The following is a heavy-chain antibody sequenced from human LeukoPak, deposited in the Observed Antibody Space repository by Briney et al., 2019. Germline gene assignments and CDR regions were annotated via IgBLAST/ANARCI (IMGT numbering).Heavy chain of an antibody. V-gene: IGHV3-21*01. CDR1: GFAFSTYS. D-gene: IGHD6-13*01. CDR2: ITSTGTYI. J-gene: IGHJ4*02. CDR3: ARVAGGKFHLDY. Sequence: GSLSLSCAASGFAFSTYSMNWVRQAPGKGLEWISSITSTGTYIYYADSVKGRFTISRDNAKNSLYLQMNSLRAEDTAVYFCARVAGGKFHLDYWGQGTQVTVSS.